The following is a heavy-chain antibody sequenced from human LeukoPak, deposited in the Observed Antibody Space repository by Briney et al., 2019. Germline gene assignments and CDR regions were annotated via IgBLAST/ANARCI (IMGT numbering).Heavy chain of an antibody. Sequence: SETLSLTCAVYGGSFSDYYWSWIRQPPGKGLEWIGEINHSGSTNYNPSLKSRVTISVDTSKNQFSLQLSSVTAADTAVYYCASLPPGAYCGGDCYPQTTDHYGMDVWGQGTTVTVS. V-gene: IGHV4-34*01. CDR3: ASLPPGAYCGGDCYPQTTDHYGMDV. CDR2: INHSGST. CDR1: GGSFSDYY. J-gene: IGHJ6*02. D-gene: IGHD2-21*02.